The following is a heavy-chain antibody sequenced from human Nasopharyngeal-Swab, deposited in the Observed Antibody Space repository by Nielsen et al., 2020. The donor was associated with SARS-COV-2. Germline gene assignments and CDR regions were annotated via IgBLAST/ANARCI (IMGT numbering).Heavy chain of an antibody. D-gene: IGHD3-10*01. Sequence: SETLSLTCTVSGGSMDGHWWSWIRQAPGKGLEWIAYINYRGITDYTPSLKSRVTILLDMSRNQFSLELTSVTAADTAVYYCEGAGGHWGQGTLVTVSS. CDR3: EGAGGH. V-gene: IGHV4-59*11. J-gene: IGHJ4*02. CDR2: INYRGIT. CDR1: GGSMDGHW.